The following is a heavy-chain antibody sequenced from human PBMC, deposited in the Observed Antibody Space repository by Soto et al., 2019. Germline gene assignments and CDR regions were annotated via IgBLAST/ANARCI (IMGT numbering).Heavy chain of an antibody. CDR1: GGTFSSYA. Sequence: GASVKVSCKASGGTFSSYAISWVRQAPGQGLEWMGGIIPIFGTANYAQKFQGRVTITADESTSTAYMELSSLRSEDTAVYYCARGNYYGHDAFDIWGQGTMVTVSS. J-gene: IGHJ3*02. CDR2: IIPIFGTA. D-gene: IGHD3-10*01. CDR3: ARGNYYGHDAFDI. V-gene: IGHV1-69*13.